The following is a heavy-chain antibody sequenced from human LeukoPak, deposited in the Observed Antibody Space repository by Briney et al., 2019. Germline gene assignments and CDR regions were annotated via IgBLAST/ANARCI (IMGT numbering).Heavy chain of an antibody. Sequence: ASVKVSCKASGYTFTSYGISWVRQAPGQGLEWMGWISAYNGNTNYAQKLLGRVTMTTDTSTSTAYMELRSLRSDDTAVYYCARDQDYDFWSGYSHTHFDYWGQGTLVTVSS. V-gene: IGHV1-18*01. CDR2: ISAYNGNT. CDR1: GYTFTSYG. CDR3: ARDQDYDFWSGYSHTHFDY. D-gene: IGHD3-3*01. J-gene: IGHJ4*02.